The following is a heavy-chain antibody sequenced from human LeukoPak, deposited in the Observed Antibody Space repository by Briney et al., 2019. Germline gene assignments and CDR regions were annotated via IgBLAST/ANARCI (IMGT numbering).Heavy chain of an antibody. Sequence: GASVKVSCKASGYTFTSYGISWVRQAPGQGLEWMGWISAYSGNTNYAQKPQGRVTMTTDTSTSTAYMELRSLRSDDTAVYYCARDATRIAAAGTAGYWGQGTLVTVSS. CDR1: GYTFTSYG. D-gene: IGHD6-13*01. CDR3: ARDATRIAAAGTAGY. V-gene: IGHV1-18*01. J-gene: IGHJ4*02. CDR2: ISAYSGNT.